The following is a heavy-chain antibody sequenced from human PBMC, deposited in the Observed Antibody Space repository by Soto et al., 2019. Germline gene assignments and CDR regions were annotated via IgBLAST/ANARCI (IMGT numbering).Heavy chain of an antibody. V-gene: IGHV3-20*03. Sequence: SAQGRFTVSRDNATRSLYLQMNSLRAEDTALYYCARAPGYSSGWDYFDYWGQGTLITVSS. CDR3: ARAPGYSSGWDYFDY. D-gene: IGHD6-19*01. J-gene: IGHJ4*02.